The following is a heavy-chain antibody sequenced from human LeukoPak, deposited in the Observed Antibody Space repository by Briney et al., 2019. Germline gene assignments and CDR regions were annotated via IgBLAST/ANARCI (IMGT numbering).Heavy chain of an antibody. V-gene: IGHV3-21*01. Sequence: GGSLRLSCAAPGFTFRSYSMNWVRQAPGKGLEWVSSISSSSSYIHYADSVKGRFAISRDNAKNSLYLQMHSLRAEDTAVYYCASGGVAEGADYWGQGTLVTVSS. CDR2: ISSSSSYI. CDR3: ASGGVAEGADY. J-gene: IGHJ4*02. D-gene: IGHD2-15*01. CDR1: GFTFRSYS.